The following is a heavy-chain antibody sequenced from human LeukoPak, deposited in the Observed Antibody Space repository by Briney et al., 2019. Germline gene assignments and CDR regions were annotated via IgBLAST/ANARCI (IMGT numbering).Heavy chain of an antibody. Sequence: PSETLSLTCAVYGGSFSGYYWSWIRQPPGKGLEWIGEINHSGSTNYNPSLKSRVTTSVDTSKNQFSLKLSSVTAADTAVYYCAIATVREMNYWGQGTLVTVSS. CDR3: AIATVREMNY. CDR1: GGSFSGYY. D-gene: IGHD3-16*02. CDR2: INHSGST. J-gene: IGHJ4*02. V-gene: IGHV4-34*01.